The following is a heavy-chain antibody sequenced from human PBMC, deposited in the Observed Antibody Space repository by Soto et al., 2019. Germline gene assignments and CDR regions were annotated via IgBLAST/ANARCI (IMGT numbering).Heavy chain of an antibody. J-gene: IGHJ4*02. CDR3: VGVSTYFGY. CDR1: RFIFSSYA. Sequence: EIHLAESGGGLVQPGGSLRLTCVASRFIFSSYAMNWVRQAPGKGLEWISFNSISGASIYYADSVKGRFTISRDNAGNTLYLQMNSLRDEDTAVYYFVGVSTYFGYWGQGTPVTVSS. V-gene: IGHV3-48*02. CDR2: NSISGASI.